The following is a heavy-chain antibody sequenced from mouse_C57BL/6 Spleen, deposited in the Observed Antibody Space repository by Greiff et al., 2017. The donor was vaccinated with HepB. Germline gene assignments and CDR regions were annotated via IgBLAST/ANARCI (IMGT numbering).Heavy chain of an antibody. CDR3: TREPRGDY. Sequence: VQLQQSGAELVRPGASVTLSCKASGYTFTDYEMHWVKQTPVHGLEWIGAIDPETGGTAYNQKFKGKAILTADISSSTAYMELRSLTSEDSAVYYCTREPRGDYWGQGASVTVSS. V-gene: IGHV1-15*01. J-gene: IGHJ4*01. CDR1: GYTFTDYE. CDR2: IDPETGGT. D-gene: IGHD3-3*01.